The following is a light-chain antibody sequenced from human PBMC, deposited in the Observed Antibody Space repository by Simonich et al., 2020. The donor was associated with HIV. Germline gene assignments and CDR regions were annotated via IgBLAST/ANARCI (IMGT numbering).Light chain of an antibody. CDR3: SSYTSSSTFVV. V-gene: IGLV2-14*01. CDR2: DVR. CDR1: SSDVGGYKY. J-gene: IGLJ2*01. Sequence: QSALTQPASVSGSPGQSITISCTGTSSDVGGYKYVSWYHQPPGKAPKLMIYDVRKRPSGISNRFSGSKSGNTASLTISGLQAEDEADYYCSSYTSSSTFVVFGGGTKLTVL.